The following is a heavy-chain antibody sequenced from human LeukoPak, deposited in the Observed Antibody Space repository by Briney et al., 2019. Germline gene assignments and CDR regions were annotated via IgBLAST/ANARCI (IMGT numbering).Heavy chain of an antibody. D-gene: IGHD3-22*01. V-gene: IGHV4-59*01. CDR1: GGSISSYY. J-gene: IGHJ4*02. Sequence: SETLSLTCTVSGGSISSYYWSWIRQPPGKGLEWIGYIYYSGSTNYNPSLKSRVTISVDTSKNQFSLKLSSVTAADTAVYYCARGPHYDSSGYYPRWGQGTLVTVSS. CDR2: IYYSGST. CDR3: ARGPHYDSSGYYPR.